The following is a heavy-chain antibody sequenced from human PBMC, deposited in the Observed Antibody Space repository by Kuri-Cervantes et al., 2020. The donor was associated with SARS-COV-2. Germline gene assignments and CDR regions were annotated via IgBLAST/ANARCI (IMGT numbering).Heavy chain of an antibody. CDR3: ARPRSGTLWDAFDI. Sequence: GGSLRPSCAASGFTFDDYGMSWVRQAPGKGLEWVSGINWNGGSTGYADSVKGRFTISRDNAKNSLYLQMNSLRAEDTALYYCARPRSGTLWDAFDIWGQGTMVTVSS. J-gene: IGHJ3*02. V-gene: IGHV3-20*04. CDR2: INWNGGST. CDR1: GFTFDDYG. D-gene: IGHD2-2*01.